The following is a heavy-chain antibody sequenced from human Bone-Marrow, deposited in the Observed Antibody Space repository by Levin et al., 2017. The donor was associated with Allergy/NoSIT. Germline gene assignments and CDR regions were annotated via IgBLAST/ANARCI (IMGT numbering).Heavy chain of an antibody. CDR1: GYSFDTYG. CDR3: ARTSHGWYEIDY. CDR2: IGGYNGNT. Sequence: GESLKISCQASGYSFDTYGISWVRQAPGQGLEWMGWIGGYNGNTKYAQKFQDRVTMTTDTSTSTAYMELRSLRSDDTAVFYCARTSHGWYEIDYWGQGTLVTVSS. J-gene: IGHJ4*02. V-gene: IGHV1-18*01. D-gene: IGHD2-15*01.